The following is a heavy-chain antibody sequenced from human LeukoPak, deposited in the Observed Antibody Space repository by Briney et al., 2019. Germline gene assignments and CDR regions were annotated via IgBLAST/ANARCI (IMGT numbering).Heavy chain of an antibody. CDR1: GFTFCDFA. CDR2: ISSGGMWI. D-gene: IGHD4-17*01. J-gene: IGHJ4*02. Sequence: GGSLRLSCTASGFTFCDFAMSWFRQAPGKGLEWLSSISSGGMWIYYADSLKGRFAISRDNAKNSLYLQMNSLRAEDTAVYYCARVNYGDYLPSFDYWGQGTLVTVSS. V-gene: IGHV3-21*01. CDR3: ARVNYGDYLPSFDY.